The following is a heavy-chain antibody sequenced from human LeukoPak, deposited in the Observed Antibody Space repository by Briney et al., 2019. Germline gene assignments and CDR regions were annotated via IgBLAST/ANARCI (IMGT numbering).Heavy chain of an antibody. V-gene: IGHV1-18*01. Sequence: ASVKVSCKASGYTFTSYGINWVRQAPGQGLEWMGWMSAYNGNTNYAQKLQGRVTMTTDTSTSTAYMELRSLRSDDTAVYYCARDEALLPKTERNYYYYYGMDVWGQGTTVTVSS. J-gene: IGHJ6*02. CDR2: MSAYNGNT. D-gene: IGHD2-15*01. CDR3: ARDEALLPKTERNYYYYYGMDV. CDR1: GYTFTSYG.